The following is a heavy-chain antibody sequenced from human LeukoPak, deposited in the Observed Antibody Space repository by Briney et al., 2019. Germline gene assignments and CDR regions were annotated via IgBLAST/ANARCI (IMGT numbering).Heavy chain of an antibody. V-gene: IGHV3-23*01. J-gene: IGHJ6*02. Sequence: GGSLRLSCAASGFTFSSYAMSWVRQAPGKGLEWVSAISGSGGSTYYADSVKGRFTISRDNSKNTLYLQMNSLRAEDTAVYYCAKTLSGTYYYHYGMDVWGQGTTVTVSS. CDR1: GFTFSSYA. CDR3: AKTLSGTYYYHYGMDV. CDR2: ISGSGGST. D-gene: IGHD6-13*01.